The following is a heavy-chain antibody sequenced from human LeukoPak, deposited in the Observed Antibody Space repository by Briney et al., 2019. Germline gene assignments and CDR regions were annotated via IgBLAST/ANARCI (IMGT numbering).Heavy chain of an antibody. Sequence: PGGSLRLSCAASGFTFSSYAMSWVRQAPGKGLEWVSAITGSGGSTYYADSVKGRITISRDNSNNTLYLQMNSLRAEDTAVYYCAKGWGKFDYWGQGTLVTVSS. V-gene: IGHV3-23*01. J-gene: IGHJ4*02. D-gene: IGHD3-16*01. CDR3: AKGWGKFDY. CDR1: GFTFSSYA. CDR2: ITGSGGST.